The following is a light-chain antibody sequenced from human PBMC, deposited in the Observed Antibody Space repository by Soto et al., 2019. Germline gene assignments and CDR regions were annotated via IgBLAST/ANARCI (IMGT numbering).Light chain of an antibody. Sequence: QSALTQPASVSGSPGQSITISCTGTSSDVGGYNYVSWYQQHPGKAPKLMIYDVSNRPSGVSNRFSGSKSGNTAYLTISGLQAEDEADYYCSSYTSSSTLEFGGGTQLTVL. CDR1: SSDVGGYNY. CDR3: SSYTSSSTLE. CDR2: DVS. J-gene: IGLJ7*01. V-gene: IGLV2-14*01.